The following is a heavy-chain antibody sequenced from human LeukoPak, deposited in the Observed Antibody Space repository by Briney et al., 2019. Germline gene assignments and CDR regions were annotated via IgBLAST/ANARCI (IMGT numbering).Heavy chain of an antibody. J-gene: IGHJ4*02. CDR3: ARDLDGYNWNYFVY. D-gene: IGHD5-24*01. CDR2: ISYDGSNK. CDR1: GFTFSSYA. V-gene: IGHV3-30-3*01. Sequence: GGSLRLSCAASGFTFSSYAMHWVRQAPGKGLEWVAVISYDGSNKYYADSVKGRFTISRDNSKNTLYLQMNSLRAEDTAVYYCARDLDGYNWNYFVYWGQGTLVTVSS.